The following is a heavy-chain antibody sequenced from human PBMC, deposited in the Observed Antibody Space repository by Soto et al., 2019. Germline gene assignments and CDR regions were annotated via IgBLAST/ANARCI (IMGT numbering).Heavy chain of an antibody. V-gene: IGHV4-59*01. CDR1: GGSISSYY. J-gene: IGHJ5*02. CDR2: IYYSGST. Sequence: SETLSLTCTVSGGSISSYYWSWIRQPPGKGLEWIGYIYYSGSTNYNPSLKSRVTISVDTPKNQFSLKLSSVTAADTAVYYCARDGGLGYYDFWSGYYGWFDPWGQGTLVTVSS. D-gene: IGHD3-3*01. CDR3: ARDGGLGYYDFWSGYYGWFDP.